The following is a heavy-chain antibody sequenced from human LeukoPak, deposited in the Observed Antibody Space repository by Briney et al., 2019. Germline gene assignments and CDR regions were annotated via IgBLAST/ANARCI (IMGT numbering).Heavy chain of an antibody. CDR1: GFTFDDYA. D-gene: IGHD6-6*01. CDR2: ISWNSGSI. V-gene: IGHV3-9*01. J-gene: IGHJ4*02. Sequence: GGSLRLSCAASGFTFDDYAMHWVRQAPGKGLEWVSGISWNSGSIGYADSVKGRFTISRDNAKNSLYLQMNSPRAEDTALYYCAKDTYSSSLTGFDYWGQGTLVTVSS. CDR3: AKDTYSSSLTGFDY.